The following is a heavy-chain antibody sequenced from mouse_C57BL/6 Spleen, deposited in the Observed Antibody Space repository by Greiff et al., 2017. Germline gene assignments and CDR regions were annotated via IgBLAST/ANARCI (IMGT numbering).Heavy chain of an antibody. V-gene: IGHV1-81*01. CDR1: GYTFTSYG. J-gene: IGHJ3*01. CDR2: IYPRSGNT. Sequence: QVQLQQSGAELARPGASVKLSCKASGYTFTSYGISWVKQRTGQGLGWIGEIYPRSGNTYYNEKFKGKATLTADKSSSTAYMELRSLTSEDSAVYFCATYDGPFAYWGQGTLVTVSA. CDR3: ATYDGPFAY. D-gene: IGHD2-3*01.